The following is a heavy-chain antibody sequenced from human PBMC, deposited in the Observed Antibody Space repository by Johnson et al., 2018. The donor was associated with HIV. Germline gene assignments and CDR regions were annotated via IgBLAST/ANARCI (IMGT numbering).Heavy chain of an antibody. V-gene: IGHV3-30*02. CDR2: IRYDGSNK. J-gene: IGHJ3*02. CDR3: ARDNIVLMVGGAFDI. Sequence: PGKGLEWVAFIRYDGSNKYYGDSVKGRFTISRDNSKNTLYLQMNSLRAEDTAVYYCARDNIVLMVGGAFDIWGQGTMVTVSS. D-gene: IGHD2-8*01.